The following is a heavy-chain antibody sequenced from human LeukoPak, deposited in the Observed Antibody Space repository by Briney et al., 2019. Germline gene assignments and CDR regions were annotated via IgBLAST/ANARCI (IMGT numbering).Heavy chain of an antibody. D-gene: IGHD2/OR15-2a*01. V-gene: IGHV3-64D*09. Sequence: GGSLRLSCSASGFTFSSFAMHWVRLAPGKGLEYVAAVSRNGGSTYYADSVKGRFTISRDNSKNTLYHQMSSLRAEDTAVYLCVKDLRSDFMGVLSRYLSYWGQGTLVTVSS. J-gene: IGHJ4*02. CDR3: VKDLRSDFMGVLSRYLSY. CDR1: GFTFSSFA. CDR2: VSRNGGST.